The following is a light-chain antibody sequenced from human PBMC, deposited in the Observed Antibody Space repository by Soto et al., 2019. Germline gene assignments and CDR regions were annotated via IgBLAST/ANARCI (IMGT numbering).Light chain of an antibody. V-gene: IGLV2-14*01. CDR1: SSDIGTYNH. CDR3: QSYDISLHNYV. CDR2: SVS. Sequence: QSVLTQPASVSGSPGQSITISCSGTSSDIGTYNHVAWFQQFPGKTPKLVIYSVSDRPSGVSYRFSGSKSGNTASLTISGLQADDEADYYCQSYDISLHNYVFGTGTKVTVL. J-gene: IGLJ1*01.